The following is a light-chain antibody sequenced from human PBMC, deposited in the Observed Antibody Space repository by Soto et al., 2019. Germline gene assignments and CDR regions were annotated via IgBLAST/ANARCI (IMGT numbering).Light chain of an antibody. CDR1: QSVSSSY. CDR2: VES. CDR3: QQYNNWPQA. J-gene: IGKJ3*01. Sequence: IVLAQSPGTLSLSPGVRATLSCRASQSVSSSYLAWYQQKPGQAPRLLIYVESTRATGIPDRFSGSGSGTELNLTISSLQSEDFAVYYCQQYNNWPQACGPGTKVDIK. V-gene: IGKV3-15*01.